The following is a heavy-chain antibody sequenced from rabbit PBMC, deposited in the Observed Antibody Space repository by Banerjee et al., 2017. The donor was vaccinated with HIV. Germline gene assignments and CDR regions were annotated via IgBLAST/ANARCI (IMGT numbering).Heavy chain of an antibody. CDR2: IDTSDGDT. Sequence: QEQLVESGGGLVQPGGSLKLSCKASGFDFSSYYMSWVRQAPGKGLEWITCIDTSDGDTDYANWPKGRFTIAKTSSTTVTLQMTSLTAANTATYFCARNYVNAFDPWGPGTLVTVS. CDR1: GFDFSSYYM. CDR3: ARNYVNAFDP. J-gene: IGHJ2*01. V-gene: IGHV1S45*01. D-gene: IGHD1-1*01.